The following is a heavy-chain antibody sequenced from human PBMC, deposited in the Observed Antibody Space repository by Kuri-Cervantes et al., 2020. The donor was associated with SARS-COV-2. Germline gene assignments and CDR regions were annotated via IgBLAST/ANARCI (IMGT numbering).Heavy chain of an antibody. CDR1: GGSISSGGYS. CDR2: IYYSGST. J-gene: IGHJ5*02. V-gene: IGHV4-61*08. Sequence: SETLSLTCAVSGGSISSGGYSWSWIRQPPGKGLEWIGYIYYSGSTNYNPSLKSRVTISVDTSKNQFSLKPSSVTAADTAVYYCARDPLGTGNWFDPWGQGTLVTVSS. CDR3: ARDPLGTGNWFDP. D-gene: IGHD7-27*01.